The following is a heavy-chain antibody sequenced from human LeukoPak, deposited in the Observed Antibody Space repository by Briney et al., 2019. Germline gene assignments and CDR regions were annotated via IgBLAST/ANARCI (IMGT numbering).Heavy chain of an antibody. D-gene: IGHD1-26*01. J-gene: IGHJ6*03. Sequence: SETLSLTCTVSGYSITTNYYWAWIHQSPGPGLEWIGSVYHNGETYYNPSLKSRVIISVDTSKNEFSLRLTSVTAADTAVYYCVTPRSWELSDMAVWGKGTTVIVSS. V-gene: IGHV4-38-2*02. CDR1: GYSITTNYY. CDR3: VTPRSWELSDMAV. CDR2: VYHNGET.